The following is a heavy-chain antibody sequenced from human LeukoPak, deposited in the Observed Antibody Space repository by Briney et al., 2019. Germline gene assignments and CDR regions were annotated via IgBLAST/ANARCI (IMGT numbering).Heavy chain of an antibody. V-gene: IGHV3-9*01. D-gene: IGHD6-19*01. CDR3: AREGSGWYYWFDP. CDR1: GFTLDDYA. CDR2: ISWNSGSI. Sequence: PGGSLRLSCAASGFTLDDYAMHWVRQAPGEGLEWVSGISWNSGSIGYADSVKGRFTISRDNAKNSLYLQMNSLRAEDTALYYCAREGSGWYYWFDPWGQGTLVTVSS. J-gene: IGHJ5*02.